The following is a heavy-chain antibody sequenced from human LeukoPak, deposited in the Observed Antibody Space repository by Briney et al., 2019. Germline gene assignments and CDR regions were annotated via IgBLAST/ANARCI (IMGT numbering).Heavy chain of an antibody. CDR1: GGTFSSYA. CDR3: ARDFRGMAAAGTNGMDV. D-gene: IGHD6-13*01. CDR2: IIPILGIA. V-gene: IGHV1-69*04. Sequence: ASVKVSCKASGGTFSSYAISWVRQAPGQGLEWMGRIIPILGIANYAQKFQGRVTITADKSTSTAYMELSSLRSEDTAVYYCARDFRGMAAAGTNGMDVWGQGTTVTVSS. J-gene: IGHJ6*02.